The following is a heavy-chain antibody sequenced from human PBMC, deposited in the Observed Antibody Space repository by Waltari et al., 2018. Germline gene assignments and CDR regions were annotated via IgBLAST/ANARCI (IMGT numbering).Heavy chain of an antibody. Sequence: QVQLVESGGGVVQPGRSLRLSCAASVFTFSTYTMHWVRQAPGKGLAWVAVTSHDESHKYYADSVKGRFTISKDNSKNTLYLQMNSLSTEDTAMYYCARDDRDGLPDYFDFWGQGTLVTVSS. CDR3: ARDDRDGLPDYFDF. J-gene: IGHJ4*02. D-gene: IGHD2-8*01. CDR1: VFTFSTYT. CDR2: TSHDESHK. V-gene: IGHV3-30*01.